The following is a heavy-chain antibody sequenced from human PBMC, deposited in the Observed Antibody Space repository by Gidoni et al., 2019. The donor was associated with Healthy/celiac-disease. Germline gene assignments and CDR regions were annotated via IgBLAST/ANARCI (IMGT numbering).Heavy chain of an antibody. V-gene: IGHV3-7*03. J-gene: IGHJ4*02. CDR2: IKQDGSEK. Sequence: EVQLVESGGGLVQPGGSLRLSCAASGFTFSSSWMSWVRQAQGKGLEWVANIKQDGSEKYYVDSVKGRFTISRDNAKNSLYLKMNSLRAEDTAVYYGARAREYYYDSSGYFQGGGYFDYWGQGTLVTVSS. CDR3: ARAREYYYDSSGYFQGGGYFDY. CDR1: GFTFSSSW. D-gene: IGHD3-22*01.